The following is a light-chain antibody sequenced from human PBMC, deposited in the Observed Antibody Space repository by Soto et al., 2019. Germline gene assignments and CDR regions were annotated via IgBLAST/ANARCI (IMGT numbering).Light chain of an antibody. Sequence: QSVLTQPASVSGSPGQSISISCTGTSSDIGGYNYVSWYQQQPGKAPKLMIYDVSGRPSGVSDRFSGSKSGNTASLTISALQAEDEADYYCSSYTSSTTRMIFGGGTKLTVL. CDR1: SSDIGGYNY. J-gene: IGLJ2*01. CDR3: SSYTSSTTRMI. V-gene: IGLV2-14*01. CDR2: DVS.